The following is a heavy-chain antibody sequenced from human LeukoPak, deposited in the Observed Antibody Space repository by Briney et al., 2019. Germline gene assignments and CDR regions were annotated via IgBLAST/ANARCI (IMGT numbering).Heavy chain of an antibody. D-gene: IGHD3-9*01. CDR2: IIPILGIA. V-gene: IGHV1-69*04. J-gene: IGHJ3*02. Sequence: ASVKVSCKASGGTFSSYAISWVRQAPGQGLEWMGRIIPILGIANYAQKFQGRVTITADKSTSTAYMELSSLRSEDTAVYKTAYDILTGYYWDAFDIWGQGTMVTVSS. CDR1: GGTFSSYA. CDR3: AYDILTGYYWDAFDI.